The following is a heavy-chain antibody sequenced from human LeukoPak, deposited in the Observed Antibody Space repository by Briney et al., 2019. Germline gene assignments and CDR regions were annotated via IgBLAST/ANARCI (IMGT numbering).Heavy chain of an antibody. J-gene: IGHJ4*02. CDR3: ARVVYSSGWYYFDY. CDR2: ISYTGST. CDR1: GGSISTYY. D-gene: IGHD6-19*01. V-gene: IGHV4-59*08. Sequence: SETLSLTCTVSGGSISTYYWSWIRQPPGKGLEWIGYISYTGSTNYNPSLMSRLVMSVDTSKNQFSLKLSSVTAADTAFYYCARVVYSSGWYYFDYWGQGTLVTVSS.